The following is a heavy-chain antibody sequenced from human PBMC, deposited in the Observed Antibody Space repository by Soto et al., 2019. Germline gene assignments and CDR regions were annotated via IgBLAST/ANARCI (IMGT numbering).Heavy chain of an antibody. CDR2: IYPSDSDT. CDR1: GYSFTTHW. D-gene: IGHD6-6*01. V-gene: IGHV5-51*01. J-gene: IGHJ4*02. Sequence: GESLKISCSGSGYSFTTHWIGWVRQMSGKGLEWMGIIYPSDSDTRYNPSFQGQVTISADKSISTAYLQWSSLKASDTAMYYCARAYSSASPDDYWGQGTLVTVSS. CDR3: ARAYSSASPDDY.